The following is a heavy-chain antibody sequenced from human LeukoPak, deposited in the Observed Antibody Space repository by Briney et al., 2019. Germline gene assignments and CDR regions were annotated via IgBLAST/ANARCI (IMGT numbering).Heavy chain of an antibody. CDR1: GGSISSSSYY. Sequence: SETLSLTCTVSGGSISSSSYYWSWIRQPPGKGLEWIAYIYYSGSTNYNPSLKSRVTISVDTSKNQFSLKLSSVTAADTAVYYCARDARGYSYIDYWGQGTLVTASS. CDR3: ARDARGYSYIDY. V-gene: IGHV4-61*01. CDR2: IYYSGST. D-gene: IGHD5-18*01. J-gene: IGHJ4*02.